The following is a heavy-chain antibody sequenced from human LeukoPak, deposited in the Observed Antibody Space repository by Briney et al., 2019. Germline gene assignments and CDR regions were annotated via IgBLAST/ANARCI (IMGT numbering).Heavy chain of an antibody. CDR1: GYTFTDYN. D-gene: IGHD1-1*01. Sequence: ASVKVSCKASGYTFTDYNFHWVRQAPGQGLEWMGWIDGHSGSTNYAQKFQGRVTMTRDTSISTAYMELSRLRSDDTAVYYCAREGVDWNHSVYYFDYWGQGTLVTVSS. CDR2: IDGHSGST. V-gene: IGHV1-2*02. J-gene: IGHJ4*02. CDR3: AREGVDWNHSVYYFDY.